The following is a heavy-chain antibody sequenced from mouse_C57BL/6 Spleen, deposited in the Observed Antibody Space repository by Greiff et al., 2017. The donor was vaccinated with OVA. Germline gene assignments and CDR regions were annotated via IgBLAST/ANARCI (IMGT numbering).Heavy chain of an antibody. CDR3: ASDEDISCCVSVYYYAMDD. CDR2: IRNKANGHTT. CDR1: GFTFTDYY. J-gene: IGHJ4*01. D-gene: IGHD2-3*01. Sequence: EVMLVESGGGLVQPGGSLSLSCAASGFTFTDYYMSWVRQPPGKALEWLGFIRNKANGHTTEYSESVKGRFTITRDNSQSILYLHMNARRAELRATYYCASDEDISCCVSVYYYAMDDWGQGASVTVSS. V-gene: IGHV7-3*01.